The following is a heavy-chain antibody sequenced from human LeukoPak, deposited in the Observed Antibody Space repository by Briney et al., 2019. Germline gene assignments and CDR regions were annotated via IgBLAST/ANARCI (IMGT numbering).Heavy chain of an antibody. Sequence: PSETLSLTCTVSGGSISSYYWSWIRQPPGKGLEWIGSIYYSGSTNYNPSLKSRVTISVDTSKNQFSLKLSSVTAADTAVYYCARDARVIGAFDIWGQGTMVTVSS. J-gene: IGHJ3*02. D-gene: IGHD2/OR15-2a*01. CDR2: IYYSGST. CDR3: ARDARVIGAFDI. CDR1: GGSISSYY. V-gene: IGHV4-59*01.